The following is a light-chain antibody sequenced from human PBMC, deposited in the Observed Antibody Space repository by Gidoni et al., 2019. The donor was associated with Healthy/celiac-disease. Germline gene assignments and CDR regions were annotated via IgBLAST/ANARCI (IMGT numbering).Light chain of an antibody. CDR1: SSNIAAGYD. CDR2: GNS. CDR3: QSYDSSLSGSV. J-gene: IGLJ2*01. Sequence: QSVLTQPPSVSGAPGPRVTISCTGSSSNIAAGYDVHWYQQLPGTAPKLLLYGNSNRPSGVPDRFSGSKSGTSASLAITGLQAEDEADYYCQSYDSSLSGSVFGGGTKLTVL. V-gene: IGLV1-40*01.